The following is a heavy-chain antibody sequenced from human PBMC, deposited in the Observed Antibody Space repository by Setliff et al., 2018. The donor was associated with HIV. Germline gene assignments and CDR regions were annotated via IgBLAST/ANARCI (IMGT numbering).Heavy chain of an antibody. V-gene: IGHV4-59*12. CDR1: GASIWNYY. CDR3: AKKGNGDYHFDY. J-gene: IGHJ4*02. D-gene: IGHD4-17*01. CDR2: IHFTGSI. Sequence: SETLSLTCTVSGASIWNYYWSWIRQAPGKGLEWIGFIHFTGSIYYNPSLKSRVTMSVDTSKNQFSLKLSSVTAVDTAVYYCAKKGNGDYHFDYWGQGTLVTVSS.